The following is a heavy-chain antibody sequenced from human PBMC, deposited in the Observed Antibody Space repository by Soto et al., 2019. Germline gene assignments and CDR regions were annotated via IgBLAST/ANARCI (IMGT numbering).Heavy chain of an antibody. D-gene: IGHD3-22*01. CDR2: INIDGKSV. V-gene: IGHV3-48*02. CDR1: EFIFATYN. Sequence: EVLLVESGGGLVQPGESLRLACVASEFIFATYNMNWVRQAPGRGLECLSYINIDGKSVYYADSVKGRFTISRDNAKKSLYLQMYSLRDEDTAVYYCARDDYDGAGYLWGQGTLVTVSS. CDR3: ARDDYDGAGYL. J-gene: IGHJ4*02.